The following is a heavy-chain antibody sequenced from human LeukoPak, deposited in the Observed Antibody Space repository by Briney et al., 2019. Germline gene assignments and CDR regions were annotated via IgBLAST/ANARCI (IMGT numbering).Heavy chain of an antibody. J-gene: IGHJ4*02. CDR1: GFTVSSNY. Sequence: GGSLRLSCAASGFTVSSNYVSWVRQAPGKGLEWVSVIYSGGSTYYADSVKGRFTISRDNSKNTLYLQMNSLRAEDTAVYCCARDGFYYDSSGPFDFWGQGTLVTVSS. CDR2: IYSGGST. D-gene: IGHD3-22*01. V-gene: IGHV3-53*01. CDR3: ARDGFYYDSSGPFDF.